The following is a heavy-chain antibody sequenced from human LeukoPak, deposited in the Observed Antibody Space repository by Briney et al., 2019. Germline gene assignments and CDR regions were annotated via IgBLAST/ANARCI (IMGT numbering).Heavy chain of an antibody. J-gene: IGHJ6*03. V-gene: IGHV3-9*01. Sequence: GGSLRLSCAASGFTFVEYAMHWVRHAPGRGLEWVSVISGESGGIGYADSVKGRFTISRDNAKNSLYLQMNSLRAEDTAFYYCAKDTRLDSYYNMDVWGRGTTVNVSS. CDR2: ISGESGGI. D-gene: IGHD2-21*01. CDR1: GFTFVEYA. CDR3: AKDTRLDSYYNMDV.